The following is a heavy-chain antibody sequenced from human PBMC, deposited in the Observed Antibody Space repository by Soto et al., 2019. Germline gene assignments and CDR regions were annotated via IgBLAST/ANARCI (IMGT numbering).Heavy chain of an antibody. D-gene: IGHD3-16*01. CDR1: GFSFSGYW. CDR2: INEDGSQK. V-gene: IGHV3-7*03. Sequence: PGGSLGLSCAASGFSFSGYWMSWVRQAPGKGLEWVANINEDGSQKNDVDSVKGRFTISRDNAKNSLYLQMNSLRAEDTAVYYCAKGGHIDYCGQGAQVTVSS. CDR3: AKGGHIDY. J-gene: IGHJ4*02.